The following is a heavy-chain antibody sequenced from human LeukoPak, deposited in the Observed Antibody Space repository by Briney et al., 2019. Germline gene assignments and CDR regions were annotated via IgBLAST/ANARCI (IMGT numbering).Heavy chain of an antibody. D-gene: IGHD5-18*01. CDR3: AKDHRGYSYGSWDYFDY. J-gene: IGHJ4*02. V-gene: IGHV3-30*02. Sequence: GGSLRLSCAASGFTFSSYGMHWVRQAPGKGLEWVAFIRYDGSNKYYADSVKGRFTISRDNSKNTLYLQMNSLRAGDTAVYYRAKDHRGYSYGSWDYFDYWGQGTLVTVSS. CDR1: GFTFSSYG. CDR2: IRYDGSNK.